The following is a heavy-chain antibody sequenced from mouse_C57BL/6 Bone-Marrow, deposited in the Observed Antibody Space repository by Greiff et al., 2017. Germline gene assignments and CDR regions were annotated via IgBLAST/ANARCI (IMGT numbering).Heavy chain of an antibody. CDR3: TRDYCYGSSPFAY. J-gene: IGHJ3*01. CDR1: GFTFSSYA. V-gene: IGHV5-9-1*02. CDR2: ISSGGDYI. Sequence: EVKLVESGEGLVKPGGSLKLSCAASGFTFSSYAMSWVRQTTEKRLEWVAYISSGGDYIYYADTVKGRFTISRSNARNALYLQMRCLKSEDTAMYYCTRDYCYGSSPFAYWCRGTLVTVSA. D-gene: IGHD1-1*01.